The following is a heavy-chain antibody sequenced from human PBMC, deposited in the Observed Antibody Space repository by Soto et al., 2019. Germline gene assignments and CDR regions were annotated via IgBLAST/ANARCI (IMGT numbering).Heavy chain of an antibody. J-gene: IGHJ6*02. CDR3: ARVEGSLFNYCYYGMDV. CDR2: IDSSSGSI. V-gene: IGHV3-48*02. CDR1: GFKFRDYS. Sequence: GGSLRLSCAASGFKFRDYSMNWVRQAPGKGLEWVSYIDSSSGSIYYADSVKGRFTISRDNAKNSLYLQMNALRDEDTAVYDCARVEGSLFNYCYYGMDVCGQGTTVTVSS.